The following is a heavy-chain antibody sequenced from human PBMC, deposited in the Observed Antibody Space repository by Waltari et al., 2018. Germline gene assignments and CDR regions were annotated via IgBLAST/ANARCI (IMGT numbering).Heavy chain of an antibody. V-gene: IGHV3-49*04. CDR3: TRDTTIFGVVD. D-gene: IGHD3-3*01. CDR2: IRSKAYGGTT. J-gene: IGHJ4*02. Sequence: EVQLVESGGGLVQPGRSLRLSCTASGFTFGDYAMNWVRQAPGKGLEWVGFIRSKAYGGTTEYAASVKGRFTISRDDSKSIAYLQMNSLKTEDTAVYYCTRDTTIFGVVDWGQGTLVTVSS. CDR1: GFTFGDYA.